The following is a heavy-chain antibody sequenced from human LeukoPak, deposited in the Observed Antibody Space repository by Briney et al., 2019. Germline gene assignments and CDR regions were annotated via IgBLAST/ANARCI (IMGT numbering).Heavy chain of an antibody. CDR1: GFTFSSYL. CDR2: INQAGREK. Sequence: PGGALRLSCAASGFTFSSYLMSWLRQARGKELDWVANINQAGREKNYAYSVNGRFTISRDNAKNSLYLQMNSLRAEDTAVYYCARARSLDFWGQGTLVTVSS. D-gene: IGHD2-15*01. CDR3: ARARSLDF. V-gene: IGHV3-7*04. J-gene: IGHJ4*02.